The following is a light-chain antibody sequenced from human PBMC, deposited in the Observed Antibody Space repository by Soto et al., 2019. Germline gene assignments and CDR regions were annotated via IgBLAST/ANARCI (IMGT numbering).Light chain of an antibody. V-gene: IGLV1-40*01. CDR1: SSNIGAGYA. Sequence: QSVLTQPPSVSGAPGQRLTIACTGSSSNIGAGYAVHWHQHLPGRAPKLLVYGDNNRPSGVPDRFSGSESGTSAYLTITGLQAEDEAHHYCQSYDTRLSAVVFGGGTKLTVL. CDR2: GDN. CDR3: QSYDTRLSAVV. J-gene: IGLJ2*01.